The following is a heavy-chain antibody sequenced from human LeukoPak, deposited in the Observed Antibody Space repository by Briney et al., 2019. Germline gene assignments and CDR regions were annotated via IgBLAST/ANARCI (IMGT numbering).Heavy chain of an antibody. J-gene: IGHJ6*04. CDR3: ARSRFGVAKSGMDV. CDR2: IYTSGST. D-gene: IGHD3-3*01. CDR1: GGSISSGSYY. Sequence: SETLSLTCTVSGGSISSGSYYWSWIRQPAGKGLEWIGRIYTSGSTYYNPSLKSRVTISVDTSKNQFSLKLSSVTAADTAVYYCARSRFGVAKSGMDVWGKGTTVTVSS. V-gene: IGHV4-61*02.